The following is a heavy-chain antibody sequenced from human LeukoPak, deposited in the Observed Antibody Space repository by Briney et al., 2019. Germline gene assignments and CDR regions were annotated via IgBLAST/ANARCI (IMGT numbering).Heavy chain of an antibody. CDR2: IYYSGST. CDR3: ARGTGTTAED. Sequence: SETLSLTCTVSGGSISSGGYYWSWIRQHPGKGLEWIGYIYYSGSTYYNPSLKSRVTISVDTSKNQFSLKLSSVTAADTAVHYCARGTGTTAEDWGQGTLVTVSS. D-gene: IGHD1-7*01. CDR1: GGSISSGGYY. V-gene: IGHV4-31*03. J-gene: IGHJ4*02.